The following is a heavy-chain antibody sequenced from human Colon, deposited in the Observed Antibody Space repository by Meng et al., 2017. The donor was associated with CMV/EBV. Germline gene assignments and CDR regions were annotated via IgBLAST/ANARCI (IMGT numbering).Heavy chain of an antibody. CDR2: INSGGST. D-gene: IGHD5-12*01. Sequence: VRRGVCGGGFIPPGESLRLSCAASGFTVSINHISWVRQSPGKGLEWVSDINSGGSTYYIDSVKGRFTISRDNSKNTVYFQMNSLRAEDTAIYYCARAPSGYGGFPDWGQGTLVTVSS. J-gene: IGHJ4*02. CDR1: GFTVSINH. V-gene: IGHV3-53*01. CDR3: ARAPSGYGGFPD.